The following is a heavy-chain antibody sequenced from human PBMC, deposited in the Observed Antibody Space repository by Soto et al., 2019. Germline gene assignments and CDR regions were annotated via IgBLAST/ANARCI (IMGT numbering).Heavy chain of an antibody. CDR3: ARDARYCSGGSCRYAWFDP. CDR1: GGSISSYY. J-gene: IGHJ5*02. Sequence: SSETLSLTCTVSGGSISSYYWSWIRQPPGKGLEWIGYIYYSGSTNYNPSLKSRVTISVDTSKNQFSLKLSSVTAADTAVYYCARDARYCSGGSCRYAWFDPWGQGTLVTVSS. D-gene: IGHD2-15*01. V-gene: IGHV4-59*01. CDR2: IYYSGST.